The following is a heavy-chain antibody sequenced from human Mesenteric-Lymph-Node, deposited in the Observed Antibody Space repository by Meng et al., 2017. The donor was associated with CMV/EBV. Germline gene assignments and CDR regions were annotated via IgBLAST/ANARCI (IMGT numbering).Heavy chain of an antibody. Sequence: GESLKISCAASGFTFSSYWMSWVRQAPGKGLEWVSSISSSSSYIYYADSVKGRFTISRDNAKNSLYLQMNSLRAEDTAVYYCARGERIGYWGQGTLVTVSS. D-gene: IGHD1-1*01. CDR1: GFTFSSYW. CDR3: ARGERIGY. CDR2: ISSSSSYI. V-gene: IGHV3-21*01. J-gene: IGHJ4*02.